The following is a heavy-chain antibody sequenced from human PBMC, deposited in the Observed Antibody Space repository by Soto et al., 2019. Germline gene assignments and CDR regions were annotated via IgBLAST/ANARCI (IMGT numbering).Heavy chain of an antibody. Sequence: GSLRLSCXASGFTFSSYAMSWVRQAPGKGLEWVSAISGSGGSTYYADSVKGRFTISRDNSKNTLYLQMNSLRAEDTAVYYCAKDRAAGTIGDAFDIWGQGTMVTVSS. CDR3: AKDRAAGTIGDAFDI. CDR1: GFTFSSYA. V-gene: IGHV3-23*01. D-gene: IGHD6-13*01. CDR2: ISGSGGST. J-gene: IGHJ3*02.